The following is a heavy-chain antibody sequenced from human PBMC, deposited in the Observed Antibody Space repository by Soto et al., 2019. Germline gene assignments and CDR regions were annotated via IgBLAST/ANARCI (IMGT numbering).Heavy chain of an antibody. J-gene: IGHJ4*02. CDR1: GGSISSYY. CDR2: IYYSGST. Sequence: SETLSLTCTVSGGSISSYYWSWIRQPPGKGLEWIGYIYYSGSTNYNPPLKSRVTISVDTSKNQFSLKLSSVTAADTAVYYCAREYRGFDYWGQGTLVTVSS. V-gene: IGHV4-59*01. CDR3: AREYRGFDY. D-gene: IGHD2-2*02.